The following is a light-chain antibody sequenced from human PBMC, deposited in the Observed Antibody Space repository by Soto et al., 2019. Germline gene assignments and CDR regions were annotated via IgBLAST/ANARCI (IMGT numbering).Light chain of an antibody. V-gene: IGKV1-39*01. Sequence: QMTPSPSSLSASVGDRVTITCRPSQSISNYLNWYQQKPGEAPKALIYSATNLQSGVPSRFSGSGSRTEFTLTISRLQPEDFATYYCQQSYSPPYTFGQGTRLQIK. CDR3: QQSYSPPYT. CDR1: QSISNY. J-gene: IGKJ2*01. CDR2: SAT.